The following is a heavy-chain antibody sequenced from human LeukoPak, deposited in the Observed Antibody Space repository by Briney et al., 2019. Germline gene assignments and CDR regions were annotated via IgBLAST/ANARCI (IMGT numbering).Heavy chain of an antibody. Sequence: ASVKVSCKASGYTFTAYYMHWLRQAPGQGLQWMGWINPNSGDTNYAQNSQGRVTMTRDTSISTAYMELNSLTSDDTAVYYCARARSGSYPWALDAFDIWGQGTMVTVSS. CDR1: GYTFTAYY. CDR3: ARARSGSYPWALDAFDI. CDR2: INPNSGDT. V-gene: IGHV1-2*02. D-gene: IGHD3-10*01. J-gene: IGHJ3*02.